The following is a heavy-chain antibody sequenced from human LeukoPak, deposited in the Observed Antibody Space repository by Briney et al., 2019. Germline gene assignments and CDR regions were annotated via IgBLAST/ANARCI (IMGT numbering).Heavy chain of an antibody. V-gene: IGHV3-9*01. CDR1: GFTFSSHA. CDR3: AKDICSSTSCYDYYYYGMDV. J-gene: IGHJ6*02. CDR2: ISWNSGSI. Sequence: GGSLRLSCAASGFTFSSHAMHWVRQAPGKGLEWVSGISWNSGSIGYADSVKGRFTISRDNAKNSLYLQMNSLRAEDTALYYCAKDICSSTSCYDYYYYGMDVWGQGTTVTVSS. D-gene: IGHD2-2*01.